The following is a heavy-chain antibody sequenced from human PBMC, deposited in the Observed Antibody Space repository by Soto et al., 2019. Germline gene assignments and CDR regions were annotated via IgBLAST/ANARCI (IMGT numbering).Heavy chain of an antibody. Sequence: SETLSHPCTVSGDSIGSGNTYWCWIRQAPGKGLEWIGYIFSSGTTYYNPSLKSRLTMSLDTSQNQFSLKLNSLTAADTAVYFCARVPSPFDFYYAMDVWGQGTTVT. J-gene: IGHJ6*02. V-gene: IGHV4-30-4*02. CDR1: GDSIGSGNTY. CDR3: ARVPSPFDFYYAMDV. CDR2: IFSSGTT. D-gene: IGHD3-16*01.